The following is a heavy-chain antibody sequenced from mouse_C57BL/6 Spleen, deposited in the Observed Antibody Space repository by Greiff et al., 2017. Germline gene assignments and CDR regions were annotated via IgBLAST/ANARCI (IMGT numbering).Heavy chain of an antibody. D-gene: IGHD2-4*01. CDR2: IDPSDSYT. J-gene: IGHJ3*01. CDR3: ASSTMITTPFAY. Sequence: QVQLQQSGAELVMPGASVKLSCKASGYTFTSYWMHWVKQRPGQGLEWIGEIDPSDSYTNYNQKFKGKSTLTVDKSSSTAYMQLSSLTSEDSAVYYCASSTMITTPFAYWGQGTLVTVSA. CDR1: GYTFTSYW. V-gene: IGHV1-69*01.